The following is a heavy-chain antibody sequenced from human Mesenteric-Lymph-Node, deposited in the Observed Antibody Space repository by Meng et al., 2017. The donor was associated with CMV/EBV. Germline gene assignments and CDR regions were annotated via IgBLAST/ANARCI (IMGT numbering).Heavy chain of an antibody. J-gene: IGHJ6*02. CDR1: GYTFTSYG. CDR2: ISAYNGNT. CDR3: ARGGIDYDFWSGYFNRYGMDV. V-gene: IGHV1-18*01. D-gene: IGHD3-3*01. Sequence: ASVKVSCKASGYTFTSYGISWVRQAPGQGLEWMGWISAYNGNTNYAQKLQGRVTMTTDTSTSTAYMELRSLRSDDTAVYYCARGGIDYDFWSGYFNRYGMDVWGQGTTVTVSS.